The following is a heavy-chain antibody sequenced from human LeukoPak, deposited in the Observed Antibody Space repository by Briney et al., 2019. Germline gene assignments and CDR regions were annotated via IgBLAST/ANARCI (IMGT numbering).Heavy chain of an antibody. J-gene: IGHJ4*02. CDR2: IYYSGST. D-gene: IGHD3-3*01. CDR1: GGSVSSGSYY. Sequence: SETLSLTCTVSGGSVSSGSYYWSWIRQPPGKRLEWIGYIYYSGSTNYNPSLKSRVTISVDTSKSQFSLKLSSVTAADTAVYYCARGSNDFWSGSDYWGQGTLVTVSS. CDR3: ARGSNDFWSGSDY. V-gene: IGHV4-61*01.